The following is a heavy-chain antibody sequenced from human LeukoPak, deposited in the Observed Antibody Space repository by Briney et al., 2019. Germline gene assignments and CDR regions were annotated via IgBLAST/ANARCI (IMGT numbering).Heavy chain of an antibody. CDR3: AAGYCSSTSCYGAGDWFDP. CDR1: GGTFSSYT. J-gene: IGHJ5*02. CDR2: IIPILGIA. V-gene: IGHV1-69*02. D-gene: IGHD2-2*01. Sequence: SVKVSCKASGGTFSSYTISWVRQAPGQGLEWMGRIIPILGIANYAQKFQGRVTITADKSTSTAYMELSSLRSEDTAVYYCAAGYCSSTSCYGAGDWFDPRGQGTLVTVSS.